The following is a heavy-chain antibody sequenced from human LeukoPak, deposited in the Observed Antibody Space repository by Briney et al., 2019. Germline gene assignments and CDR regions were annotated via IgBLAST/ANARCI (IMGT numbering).Heavy chain of an antibody. Sequence: GASVKVSCKASGYTFTNYGISWVRQAPGQGLEWMGWISVYNGNTNYAQKFQGRVTMTRDTSISTAYMELSRLRSDDTAVYYCARVGTGGWYYYCYMDVWGKGTTVTISS. CDR3: ARVGTGGWYYYCYMDV. J-gene: IGHJ6*03. V-gene: IGHV1-18*01. CDR1: GYTFTNYG. CDR2: ISVYNGNT. D-gene: IGHD6-19*01.